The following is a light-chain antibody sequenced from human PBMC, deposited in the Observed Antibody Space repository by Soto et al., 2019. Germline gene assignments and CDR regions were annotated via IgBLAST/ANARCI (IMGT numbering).Light chain of an antibody. J-gene: IGLJ1*01. CDR3: SSYTSSSTPYV. CDR1: SSDVGGYNY. CDR2: DVT. V-gene: IGLV2-14*01. Sequence: QSVLTQPAYVYRAAGRSSTISSTRTSSDVGGYNYVSWYQQHPVKAPKLMIYDVTNRPSGVSDRFSGSKSGNTASLTISGLQAEDEADYYCSSYTSSSTPYVFGTGTKVTVL.